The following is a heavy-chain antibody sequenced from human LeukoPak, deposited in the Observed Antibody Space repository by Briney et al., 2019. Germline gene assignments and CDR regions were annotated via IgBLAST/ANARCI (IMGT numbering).Heavy chain of an antibody. V-gene: IGHV3-23*01. CDR2: ISGSGDST. D-gene: IGHD1-26*01. CDR1: GFTFSSST. Sequence: GGSLRLSCAASGFTFSSSTMSWVRQAPGKGLEWVSSISGSGDSTWYADSVKGRFTISRDNSKNTLYLQTNSLRAEDTAVYYCATDRNSGKYYDYWGQGTLVSVSS. J-gene: IGHJ4*02. CDR3: ATDRNSGKYYDY.